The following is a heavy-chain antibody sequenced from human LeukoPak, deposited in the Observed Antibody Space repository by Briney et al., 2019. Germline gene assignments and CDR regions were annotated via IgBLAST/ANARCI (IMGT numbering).Heavy chain of an antibody. Sequence: PSETLSLTCAVYGGSFSGYYWSGIRQPPGKGLEGMGEINHSGSTNYNPSVKSRVTNSVDTSNNQLSLKVASVTAAGTPVYYCARGGVLYYWGQGTLVTVSS. CDR3: ARGGVLYY. J-gene: IGHJ4*02. CDR2: INHSGST. V-gene: IGHV4-34*01. CDR1: GGSFSGYY. D-gene: IGHD3-10*01.